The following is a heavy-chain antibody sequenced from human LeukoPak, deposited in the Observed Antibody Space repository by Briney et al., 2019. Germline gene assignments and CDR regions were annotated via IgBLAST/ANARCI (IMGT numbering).Heavy chain of an antibody. CDR3: AREGAGAGISSDAFDI. Sequence: PSETLSLTCTVSGVSISSYYWSWIRQPPGKGLEWIGYIYYSGSTNYNPSLKSRVTISVDTSKNQFSLKLSSVTAADTAVYYCAREGAGAGISSDAFDIWGQGTMVTVSS. D-gene: IGHD6-19*01. V-gene: IGHV4-59*01. J-gene: IGHJ3*02. CDR2: IYYSGST. CDR1: GVSISSYY.